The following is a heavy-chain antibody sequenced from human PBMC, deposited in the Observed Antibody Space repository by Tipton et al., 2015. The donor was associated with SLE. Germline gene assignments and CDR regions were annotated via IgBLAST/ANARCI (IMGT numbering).Heavy chain of an antibody. CDR2: IRAHNGNT. V-gene: IGHV1-18*01. D-gene: IGHD1-14*01. J-gene: IGHJ3*01. Sequence: QVQLVQSGAEVKKPGASVKVSCKASGYTLANYVLNWVRQAPGQGREWMGWIRAHNGNTKLQQKFQDRVLMTTDTATNTAFMELRGLIYDDTALYSCADRYETFELGGQGSMVSVSS. CDR3: ADRYETFEL. CDR1: GYTLANYV.